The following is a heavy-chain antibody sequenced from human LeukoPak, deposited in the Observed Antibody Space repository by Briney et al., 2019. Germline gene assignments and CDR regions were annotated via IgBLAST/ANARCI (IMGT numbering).Heavy chain of an antibody. J-gene: IGHJ6*02. V-gene: IGHV3-11*01. D-gene: IGHD4-17*01. CDR2: ISSSGSTI. CDR3: ARDGHRLRIHYYGMDV. CDR1: GFTFSDYY. Sequence: NSGGSLRLSCAASGFTFSDYYMSWIRQAPGKGLEWVSYISSSGSTIYYADSVKGRFTISRDNAKNSLYLQMNSLRAEDTAVYYCARDGHRLRIHYYGMDVWGQGTTVTVSS.